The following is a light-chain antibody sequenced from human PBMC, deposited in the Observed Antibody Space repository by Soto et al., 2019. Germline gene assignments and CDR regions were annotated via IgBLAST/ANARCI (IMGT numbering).Light chain of an antibody. J-gene: IGKJ5*01. CDR3: MQGTHWPIT. CDR2: KVS. Sequence: DVVMTQSPLSLPVTLGQPASSSCSSRQXLVHSDGIAYFSWFQQRPGRSPRRLIYKVSNRDSGVPARFSGSGSGTDFALKISRVEAEDVGVYYCMQGTHWPITFGQGTRLEIK. V-gene: IGKV2-30*02. CDR1: QXLVHSDGIAY.